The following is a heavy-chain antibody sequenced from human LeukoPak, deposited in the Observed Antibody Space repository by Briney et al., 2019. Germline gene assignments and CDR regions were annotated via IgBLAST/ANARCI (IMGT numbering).Heavy chain of an antibody. Sequence: ASVKVSCKASGYTFTSYGISWVRQAPGQGLEWMGWISAYNGNTNYAQKLQGRVTMTTDTSTSTAYMELRSLRSDDTAMYYCARVPHDYGDYGYYFDYWGQGTLVTVSS. CDR1: GYTFTSYG. CDR2: ISAYNGNT. V-gene: IGHV1-18*01. J-gene: IGHJ4*02. D-gene: IGHD4-17*01. CDR3: ARVPHDYGDYGYYFDY.